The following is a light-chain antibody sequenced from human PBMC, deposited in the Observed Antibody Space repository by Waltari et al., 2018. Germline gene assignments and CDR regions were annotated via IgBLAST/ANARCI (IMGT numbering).Light chain of an antibody. Sequence: DIQMTQSPSTLSASVGDRVTITCRPSQSINSWLAWYQQKPGKAPNLLISKASTLESGVPSRFSGSGSGTEFTLTISSLRPEDFATYYCQQYNDYWGTFGQGTKVEIK. CDR3: QQYNDYWGT. J-gene: IGKJ1*01. V-gene: IGKV1-5*03. CDR1: QSINSW. CDR2: KAS.